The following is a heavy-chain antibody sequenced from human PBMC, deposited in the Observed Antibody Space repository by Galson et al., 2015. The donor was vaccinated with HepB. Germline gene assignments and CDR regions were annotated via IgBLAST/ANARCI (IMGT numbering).Heavy chain of an antibody. V-gene: IGHV3-49*03. D-gene: IGHD1-7*01. CDR3: TQTSDWNYVGYYYGMDV. CDR1: GFTFGDYA. J-gene: IGHJ6*02. CDR2: IRSKAYGGTT. Sequence: SLRLSCAASGFTFGDYAMSWFRQAPGKGLEWVGFIRSKAYGGTTEYAASVKGRFTISRDDSKSIAYLQMNSLKTEDTAVYYCTQTSDWNYVGYYYGMDVWGQGTTVTVSS.